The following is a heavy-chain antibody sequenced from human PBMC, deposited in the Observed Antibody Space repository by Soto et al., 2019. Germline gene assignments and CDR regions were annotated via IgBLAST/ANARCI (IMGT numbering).Heavy chain of an antibody. CDR2: IKQDGGEK. CDR1: GFTFSTYW. CDR3: ARETSAAWPYYLDY. V-gene: IGHV3-7*01. D-gene: IGHD3-10*01. Sequence: HPGASLRLSCAASGFTFSTYWMSWVRQGLGKGLEWVANIKQDGGEKYYLDSVKGRFTISRDNAKNSLYLQMNSLRAEDTAVYYCARETSAAWPYYLDYWGQGTLVTVSS. J-gene: IGHJ4*02.